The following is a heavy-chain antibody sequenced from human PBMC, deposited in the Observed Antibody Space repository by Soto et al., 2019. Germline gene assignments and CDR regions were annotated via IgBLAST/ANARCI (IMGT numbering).Heavy chain of an antibody. D-gene: IGHD2-21*01. CDR3: VNSRGGGLFY. V-gene: IGHV2-5*01. J-gene: IGHJ4*02. Sequence: QITLKESGPTLVKPTQTLTLTCSFSGFSLTTSVVAVGWIRQPPGKALEWLGLIYWYDDKRYRPSLKSRLTFTKDTSKNQEGLTTFSMDPVYTATYCCVNSRGGGLFYWGQGIMVTVSS. CDR1: GFSLTTSVVA. CDR2: IYWYDDK.